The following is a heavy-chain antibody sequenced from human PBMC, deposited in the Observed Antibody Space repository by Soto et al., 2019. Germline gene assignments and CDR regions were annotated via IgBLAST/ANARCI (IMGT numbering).Heavy chain of an antibody. J-gene: IGHJ4*02. V-gene: IGHV3-53*01. CDR2: IYNHGQI. Sequence: EVQLVESGGGLTQPGGSLRLSCVVSGFIVSRSHMMWVRQAPGKGLEGVSVIYNHGQINYVDPVMGRFTIARDNSKNTIYLQMNSLKVEDTAVYYCVRVTGAERHWGQGALVTVSS. CDR3: VRVTGAERH. CDR1: GFIVSRSH. D-gene: IGHD7-27*01.